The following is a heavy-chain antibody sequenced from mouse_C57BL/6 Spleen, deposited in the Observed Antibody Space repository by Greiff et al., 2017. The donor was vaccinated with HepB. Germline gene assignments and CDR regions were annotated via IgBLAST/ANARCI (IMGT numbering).Heavy chain of an antibody. CDR1: GFNIKDDY. CDR2: IDPANGDT. Sequence: VQLQQSGAELVRPGASVKLSCTASGFNIKDDYMHWVKQRPEQGLEWIGWIDPANGDTEYASKFKGKATITADTSSNTAYLQLSSLTSEDTAVYYCTTGYGNELYYAMDYWGKGTSVTVSS. V-gene: IGHV14-4*01. D-gene: IGHD2-1*01. CDR3: TTGYGNELYYAMDY. J-gene: IGHJ4*01.